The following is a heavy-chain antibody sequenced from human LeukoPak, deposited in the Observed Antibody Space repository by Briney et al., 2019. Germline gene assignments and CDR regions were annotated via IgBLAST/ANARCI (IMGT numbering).Heavy chain of an antibody. J-gene: IGHJ5*02. D-gene: IGHD4-17*01. CDR1: VYTFTGYY. Sequence: GASVKVSCKASVYTFTGYYMHWVRQAPGQGLEWMGWINPNSGGTNYAQKFQGRVTMTRDTSISTAYMELSRLRSDDTAVYYCARDMDDYGDPTPNWFDPWGQGTLVTVSS. V-gene: IGHV1-2*02. CDR2: INPNSGGT. CDR3: ARDMDDYGDPTPNWFDP.